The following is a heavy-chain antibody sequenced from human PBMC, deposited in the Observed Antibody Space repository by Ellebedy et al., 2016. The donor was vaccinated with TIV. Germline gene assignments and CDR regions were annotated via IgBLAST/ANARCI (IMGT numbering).Heavy chain of an antibody. J-gene: IGHJ4*02. CDR3: ARGRRYSSSPYFGY. V-gene: IGHV4-59*01. Sequence: GSLRLSCTVSGGSISSYYWSWIRQPPGKGLEWIGYIYYSGSTNYNPSLKSRVTISVDTSKNQFSLKLSSVTAADTAVYYCARGRRYSSSPYFGYWGQGTLVTVSS. D-gene: IGHD6-6*01. CDR2: IYYSGST. CDR1: GGSISSYY.